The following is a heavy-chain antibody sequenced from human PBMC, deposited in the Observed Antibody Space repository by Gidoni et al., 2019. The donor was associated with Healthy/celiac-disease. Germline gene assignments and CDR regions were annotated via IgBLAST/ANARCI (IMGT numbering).Heavy chain of an antibody. J-gene: IGHJ4*02. CDR1: GFTSSSYG. Sequence: QVQLVESGGGVVQPGRSLRLSCAASGFTSSSYGMHWVRQAPGKGLEWVAVIWYDGSNKYYADAVKGRFTISRDNSKNTLYLQMNSMRAEDTAVYYCARDYYDSSGYYHAFFDYWGQGTLVTVSS. D-gene: IGHD3-22*01. CDR2: IWYDGSNK. V-gene: IGHV3-33*01. CDR3: ARDYYDSSGYYHAFFDY.